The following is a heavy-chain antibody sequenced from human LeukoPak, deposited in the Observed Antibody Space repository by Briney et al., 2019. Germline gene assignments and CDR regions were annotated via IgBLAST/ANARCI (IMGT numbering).Heavy chain of an antibody. V-gene: IGHV1-46*01. D-gene: IGHD4-17*01. Sequence: ASVKVSYKASGYTFTSYYMHWVRQAPGQGLEWMGIINPSGGSASYAQKFQGRVTMTRDMSTSTVYMELSSLRSEDTAVYYCARVNAVTRYDYWGQGTLVTVSS. CDR2: INPSGGSA. J-gene: IGHJ4*02. CDR3: ARVNAVTRYDY. CDR1: GYTFTSYY.